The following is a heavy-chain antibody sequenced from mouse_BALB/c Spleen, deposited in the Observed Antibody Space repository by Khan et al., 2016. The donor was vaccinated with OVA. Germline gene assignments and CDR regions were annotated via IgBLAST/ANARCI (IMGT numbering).Heavy chain of an antibody. CDR1: GFTFSSYG. CDR2: ISSGGCYI. CDR3: ARLLSTYYFDY. J-gene: IGHJ2*01. D-gene: IGHD1-1*02. Sequence: EVAQVVSGGDLVKPGGSRKLSCEASGFTFSSYGMSWVRQSPDKRLEVVASISSGGCYIYYPASVKGRFTISRDNAKNTLYLQMSSLKSEDTAMYYCARLLSTYYFDYWGQGTTLTVSS. V-gene: IGHV5-6*01.